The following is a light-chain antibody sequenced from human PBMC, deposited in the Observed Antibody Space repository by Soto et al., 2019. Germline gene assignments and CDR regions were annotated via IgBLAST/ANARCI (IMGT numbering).Light chain of an antibody. J-gene: IGLJ1*01. Sequence: QSVLTQPPSVSEAPGQRVTISCTGSSSNIGAGYEAHWYQQVPGTAPKLLIYENNNRPSGVPDRYSGSKSGTSASLAITGLKAEDEAEYYCQSYDSSLSRYVFGTGTTVTVL. V-gene: IGLV1-40*01. CDR1: SSNIGAGYE. CDR3: QSYDSSLSRYV. CDR2: ENN.